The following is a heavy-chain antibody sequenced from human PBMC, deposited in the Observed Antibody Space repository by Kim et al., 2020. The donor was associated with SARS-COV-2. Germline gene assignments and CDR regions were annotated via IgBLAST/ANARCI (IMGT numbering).Heavy chain of an antibody. V-gene: IGHV3-53*01. D-gene: IGHD3-22*01. J-gene: IGHJ6*02. CDR3: ARDRMGWAYDSSGMEV. Sequence: VKGRFTISRDNCKNTLYLQMNRLRAEDTAVYYCARDRMGWAYDSSGMEVWGQGTTVTVSS.